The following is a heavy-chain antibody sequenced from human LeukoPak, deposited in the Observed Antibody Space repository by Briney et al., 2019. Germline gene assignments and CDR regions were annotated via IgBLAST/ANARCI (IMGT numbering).Heavy chain of an antibody. Sequence: ASVKVSCKASGYTFSNFGISWVRQASGQGLEWMGWISGNNDNPNYGQKFQGRFTVTTDSSTSTAYMELRALRSDDTAVYYCARDGTSTDDYWGQGTLVTVSS. D-gene: IGHD2-2*01. V-gene: IGHV1-18*01. CDR2: ISGNNDNP. J-gene: IGHJ4*02. CDR3: ARDGTSTDDY. CDR1: GYTFSNFG.